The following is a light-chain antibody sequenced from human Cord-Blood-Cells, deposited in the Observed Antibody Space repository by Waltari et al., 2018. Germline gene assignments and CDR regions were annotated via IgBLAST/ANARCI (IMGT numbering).Light chain of an antibody. J-gene: IGLJ3*02. CDR2: DVS. CDR1: NSDVGGYNY. Sequence: QSALTQPASVSGSPGQSITISCTGTNSDVGGYNYVSWYQQHPGKAPKPMIYDVSNRPSGVSNRFSGSKSGNTASLTISGLQAEDEADYYCSSYTSSSTWVFGGGTKLTVL. CDR3: SSYTSSSTWV. V-gene: IGLV2-14*03.